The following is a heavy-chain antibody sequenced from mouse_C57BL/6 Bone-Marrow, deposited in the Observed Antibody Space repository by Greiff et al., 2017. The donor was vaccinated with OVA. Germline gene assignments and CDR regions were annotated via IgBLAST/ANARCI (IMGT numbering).Heavy chain of an antibody. J-gene: IGHJ2*01. Sequence: VQLQQPGAELVRPGASVKLSCTASGFNIKDYYMHWVMVRPELGLEWIGWIDPENGDTDYASTFQGKATITADTSSKTVYLHLSNLTSEDTADYYIATYRCWGQGTTLTVTS. CDR2: IDPENGDT. V-gene: IGHV14-4*01. CDR3: ATYRC. CDR1: GFNIKDYY.